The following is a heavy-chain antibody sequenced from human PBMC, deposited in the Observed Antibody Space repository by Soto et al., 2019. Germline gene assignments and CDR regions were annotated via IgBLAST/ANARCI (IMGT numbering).Heavy chain of an antibody. CDR2: ISYGGST. CDR3: SRGILV. V-gene: IGHV4-31*03. CDR1: GGSINSGGYC. J-gene: IGHJ4*02. D-gene: IGHD5-18*01. Sequence: QVQLQESGPGLVKPSQTLSLTCTVSGGSINSGGYCWSWIRQHPGKGLDWIGCISYGGSTPCNPSLKSRATISVDTSKNQFSLKLTSVTAADTAVYYCSRGILVWGQGALITVSS.